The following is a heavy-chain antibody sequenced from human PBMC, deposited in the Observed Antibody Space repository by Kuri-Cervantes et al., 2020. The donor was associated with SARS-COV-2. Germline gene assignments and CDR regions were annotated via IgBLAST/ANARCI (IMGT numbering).Heavy chain of an antibody. Sequence: GGSLRLSCAASGFTFSSYSMNWVRQAPGKGLEWVSRINSDGSSTSYADSVKGRFTISRDNAKNTLYLQMNSLRAEDTAVYYCARSYDFWTGLDYWGQGTPVTVSS. D-gene: IGHD3-3*01. V-gene: IGHV3-74*01. CDR2: INSDGSST. CDR1: GFTFSSYS. J-gene: IGHJ4*02. CDR3: ARSYDFWTGLDY.